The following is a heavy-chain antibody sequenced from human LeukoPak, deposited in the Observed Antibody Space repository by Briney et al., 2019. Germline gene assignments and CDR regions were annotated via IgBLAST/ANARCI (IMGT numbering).Heavy chain of an antibody. CDR2: MNPNSGNT. CDR1: GYTFTSD. J-gene: IGHJ4*02. V-gene: IGHV1-8*01. CDR3: ARVKNTSFDY. D-gene: IGHD3-16*01. Sequence: ASVKVSRKASGYTFTSDINWVRQATGQGLEWMGWMNPNSGNTDYAQKFQGRVTMTRNTSISTAYMELSSLRSEDTAVYYCARVKNTSFDYWGQGTLVTVSS.